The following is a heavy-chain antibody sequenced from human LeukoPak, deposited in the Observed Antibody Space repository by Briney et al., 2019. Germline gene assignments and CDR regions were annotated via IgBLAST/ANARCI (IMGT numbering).Heavy chain of an antibody. CDR1: GYTSTSYG. Sequence: ASVKVSCQASGYTSTSYGISWVRQAPGQGLEWMGWISAYNGNTNYAQKLQGRVTMTTDTSTSTAYMELRSLRSDDTAVYYCARGDYDILTGYYHYFDYWGQGTLVTVSS. J-gene: IGHJ4*02. V-gene: IGHV1-18*01. CDR2: ISAYNGNT. CDR3: ARGDYDILTGYYHYFDY. D-gene: IGHD3-9*01.